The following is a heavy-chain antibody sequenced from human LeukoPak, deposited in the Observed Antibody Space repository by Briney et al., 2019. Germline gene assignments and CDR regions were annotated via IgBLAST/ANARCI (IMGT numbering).Heavy chain of an antibody. D-gene: IGHD5-12*01. Sequence: ALVKVSCKASRYTFTSYDINWVRQATGQGREWMGRMNPNSGNTGYAQKFQGRVTITRNTSISTAYMEPRSRGSEDASLYYCARSVGYSRSDYWGQGTLVTVSS. CDR2: MNPNSGNT. CDR3: ARSVGYSRSDY. J-gene: IGHJ4*02. V-gene: IGHV1-8*03. CDR1: RYTFTSYD.